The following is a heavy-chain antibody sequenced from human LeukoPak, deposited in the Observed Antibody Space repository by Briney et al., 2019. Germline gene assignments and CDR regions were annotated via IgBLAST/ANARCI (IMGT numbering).Heavy chain of an antibody. CDR3: AKDGSPDGQQLVQSDWFDP. D-gene: IGHD6-13*01. CDR1: GFTFSSYA. V-gene: IGHV3-23*01. Sequence: TGGSLRLSCAASGFTFSSYAMSWVRQAPGKGLEWVSAISGSGGGTYYADSVEGRFTISRDNSKNTLYLQMNSLRAEDTAVYYCAKDGSPDGQQLVQSDWFDPWGQGTLVTVSS. J-gene: IGHJ5*02. CDR2: ISGSGGGT.